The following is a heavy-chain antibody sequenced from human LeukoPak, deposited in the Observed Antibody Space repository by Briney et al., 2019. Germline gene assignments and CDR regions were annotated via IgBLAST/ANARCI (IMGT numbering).Heavy chain of an antibody. CDR2: ISSSGSTI. Sequence: PGGSLRLSCAASGFTFSDYYMSWIRPAPAKGLEWVSYISSSGSTIYYADSVKGRFTISRDNAKNSLYLQMNSLRAEDTAVYYCAREITMVRGVIDYWGQGTLVTVSS. CDR3: AREITMVRGVIDY. CDR1: GFTFSDYY. V-gene: IGHV3-11*01. D-gene: IGHD3-10*01. J-gene: IGHJ4*02.